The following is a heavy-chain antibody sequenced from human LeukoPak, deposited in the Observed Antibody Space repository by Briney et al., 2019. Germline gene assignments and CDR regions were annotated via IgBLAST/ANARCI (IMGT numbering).Heavy chain of an antibody. CDR2: ISGSGGTT. CDR1: GFTFSSYA. D-gene: IGHD3-22*01. CDR3: AKVKWDSSGYFDY. J-gene: IGHJ4*02. Sequence: GGSLRLSCAASGFTFSSYAMNWVRQAPGKGLEWVSVISGSGGTTYYADSVKGRFTISRDSSKNTLYLQMNSLRAEDTAIYYCAKVKWDSSGYFDYWGQGTLVTVSS. V-gene: IGHV3-23*01.